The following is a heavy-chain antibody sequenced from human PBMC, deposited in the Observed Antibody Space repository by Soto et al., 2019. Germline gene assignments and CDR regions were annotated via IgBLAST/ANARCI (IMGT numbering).Heavy chain of an antibody. CDR2: ISSSSSYT. D-gene: IGHD3-9*01. V-gene: IGHV3-11*06. J-gene: IGHJ3*02. Sequence: GGSLRLSCAASGFTFSDYYMSWIRQAPGKGLEWVSYISSSSSYTNYADSVKGRFTISRDNAKNSLYLQMNSLRAEDTAVYYCARRIVDPGPPYDILTGYYRHDAFDIWGQGTMVTVSS. CDR1: GFTFSDYY. CDR3: ARRIVDPGPPYDILTGYYRHDAFDI.